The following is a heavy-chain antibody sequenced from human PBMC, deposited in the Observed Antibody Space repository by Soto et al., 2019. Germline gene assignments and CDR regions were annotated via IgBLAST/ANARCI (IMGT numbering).Heavy chain of an antibody. CDR2: IYYSGST. CDR1: GGSISSGDYY. D-gene: IGHD4-17*01. J-gene: IGHJ4*02. CDR3: ARESLTTVTGYDY. V-gene: IGHV4-30-4*01. Sequence: QVQLQESGPGLVKPSQTLSLTCTVSGGSISSGDYYWSWIRQPPGKGLEWIGYIYYSGSTYYNPSLNSRVTISVDTSKNQFSLKLSSVTAADTAVYYCARESLTTVTGYDYWGQGTLVTVSS.